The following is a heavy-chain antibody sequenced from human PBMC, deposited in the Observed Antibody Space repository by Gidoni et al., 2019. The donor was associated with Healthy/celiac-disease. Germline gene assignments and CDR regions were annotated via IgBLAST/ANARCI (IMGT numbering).Heavy chain of an antibody. D-gene: IGHD3-10*01. CDR3: ARERGAGRDAFDI. V-gene: IGHV3-21*01. Sequence: EVQLVESGGGLVKPGGSLRLSCAASDFTFSSYSMNWVRQAPGKGLEWVSSISSSSSYIYYVDSVKGRFTISRDNAKNSLYLQMNSLRAEDTAVYYCARERGAGRDAFDIWGQGTMVTVSS. J-gene: IGHJ3*02. CDR1: DFTFSSYS. CDR2: ISSSSSYI.